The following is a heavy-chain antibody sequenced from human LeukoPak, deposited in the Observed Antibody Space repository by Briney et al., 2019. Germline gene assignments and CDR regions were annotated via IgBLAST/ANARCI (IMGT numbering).Heavy chain of an antibody. CDR3: ARRRGAYYYMDV. CDR2: INPNSGGT. J-gene: IGHJ6*03. Sequence: ASVKVSCKASGYTFTGYDMHWVRQAPGQGLEWMGWINPNSGGTNYAQKFQGRVTMTRDTSISTAYMELSRLRSDDTAVYYCARRRGAYYYMDVWGKGTTVTVSS. V-gene: IGHV1-2*02. D-gene: IGHD3-16*01. CDR1: GYTFTGYD.